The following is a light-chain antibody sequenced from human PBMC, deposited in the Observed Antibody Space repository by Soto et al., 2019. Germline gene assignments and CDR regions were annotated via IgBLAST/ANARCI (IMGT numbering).Light chain of an antibody. CDR1: QGISSY. V-gene: IGKV1-8*01. CDR3: QEYKSAPIT. J-gene: IGKJ5*01. Sequence: AIRMTQSPSSLSASTGDRVTITCRASQGISSYLAWYQQKPGKAPKLLIYAASTLQSGVPSRFSGSGSGTDFTLTISCLQSEDVATYFCQEYKSAPITFGQGTRLEIK. CDR2: AAS.